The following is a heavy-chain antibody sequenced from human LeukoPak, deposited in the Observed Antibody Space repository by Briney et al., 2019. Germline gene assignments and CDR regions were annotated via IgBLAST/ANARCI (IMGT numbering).Heavy chain of an antibody. Sequence: ASVKVSCKASGYVFTSYGISWVRQAPGQGLEWMGWISGYNGNTNYAQNLQGRVTMTTDTSTSTAYMELRSLRSDDTAVYYCARGGGYDILTDYYALFDYWGQGTLVTVSS. CDR1: GYVFTSYG. J-gene: IGHJ4*02. CDR2: ISGYNGNT. D-gene: IGHD3-9*01. CDR3: ARGGGYDILTDYYALFDY. V-gene: IGHV1-18*04.